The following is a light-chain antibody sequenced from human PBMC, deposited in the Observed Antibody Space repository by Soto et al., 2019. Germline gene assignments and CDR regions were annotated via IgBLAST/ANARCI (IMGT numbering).Light chain of an antibody. CDR1: QSISNH. J-gene: IGKJ1*01. CDR3: QQSYSSPPT. Sequence: DIQMTQSPSSVSASVGDRVIITCRASQSISNHLNWYQQKPVKAPKLLIFAASSLQSGVPSRFSGSRSGPDFTLTISSLQPEDFATYYCQQSYSSPPTFGQGTKVHIK. CDR2: AAS. V-gene: IGKV1-39*01.